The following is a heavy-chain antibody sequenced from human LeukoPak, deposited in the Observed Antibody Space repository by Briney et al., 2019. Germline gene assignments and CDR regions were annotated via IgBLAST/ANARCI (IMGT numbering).Heavy chain of an antibody. Sequence: PSETLSLTCTVSGGSISSYYWSWIRQPPGKGLEWIGYIYYSGSTNYNPSLKSRVTISVDTSKNQFSLKLSSVTAADTAVYYCARGRHYYGSGSYEYYFDYWGQGTLVTVSS. J-gene: IGHJ4*02. CDR1: GGSISSYY. D-gene: IGHD3-10*01. V-gene: IGHV4-59*01. CDR3: ARGRHYYGSGSYEYYFDY. CDR2: IYYSGST.